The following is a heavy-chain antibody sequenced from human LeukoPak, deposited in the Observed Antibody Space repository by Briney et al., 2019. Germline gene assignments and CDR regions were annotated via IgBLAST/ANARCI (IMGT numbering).Heavy chain of an antibody. D-gene: IGHD2-8*01. Sequence: SETLSLTCSVSDGSINSGGFYWAWIRQPPGKGLEWIGSVYYSGSTYYNPSPKSRVTISIDMSKSQFSLKLNSVTAADTAMYSCARHGRYCTNGVCSYYFDYWGQGTLVTVSS. CDR3: ARHGRYCTNGVCSYYFDY. V-gene: IGHV4-39*01. CDR1: DGSINSGGFY. CDR2: VYYSGST. J-gene: IGHJ4*02.